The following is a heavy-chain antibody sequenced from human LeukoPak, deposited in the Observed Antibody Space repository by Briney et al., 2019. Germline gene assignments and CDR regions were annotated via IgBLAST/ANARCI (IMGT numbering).Heavy chain of an antibody. CDR2: IYYSGST. V-gene: IGHV4-59*08. Sequence: SYTLSLTCTVSGGSISSYYWSWIRQPPGKGLDWIGYIYYSGSTNYNPSLKSRVTISVDTSKNQFSLKLSSVTAADTAVYYCARNNDSSVTFDSWGQGTLVTVSS. CDR1: GGSISSYY. CDR3: ARNNDSSVTFDS. J-gene: IGHJ4*02. D-gene: IGHD3-22*01.